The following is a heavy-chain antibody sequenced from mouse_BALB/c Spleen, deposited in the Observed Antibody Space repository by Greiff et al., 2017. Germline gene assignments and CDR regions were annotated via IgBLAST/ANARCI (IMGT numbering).Heavy chain of an antibody. V-gene: IGHV7-3*02. CDR1: GFTFTDYY. CDR3: ARDRGY. CDR2: IRNKANGYTT. J-gene: IGHJ4*01. Sequence: DVQLQESGGGLVQPGGSLRLSCATSGFTFTDYYMSWVRQPPGKALEWLGFIRNKANGYTTEYSASVKGRFTISRDNSQSILYLQMNTLRAEDSATYYCARDRGYWGQGTSVTVSS.